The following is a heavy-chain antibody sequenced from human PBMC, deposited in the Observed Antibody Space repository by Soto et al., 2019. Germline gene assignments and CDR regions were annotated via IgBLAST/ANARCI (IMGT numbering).Heavy chain of an antibody. CDR2: IIPIFGTA. V-gene: IGHV1-69*01. D-gene: IGHD5-18*01. Sequence: QVQLVQSGAEVKKPGSSVKVSCKASGGTFSSYAISWVRQAPGHGLEWMGGIIPIFGTANYAQKFQGRVTITADESTSTAYMELSSLRTEDTAVYYCASCGYSYGNYYYYGMDVWGQGTTVTVSS. CDR3: ASCGYSYGNYYYYGMDV. J-gene: IGHJ6*02. CDR1: GGTFSSYA.